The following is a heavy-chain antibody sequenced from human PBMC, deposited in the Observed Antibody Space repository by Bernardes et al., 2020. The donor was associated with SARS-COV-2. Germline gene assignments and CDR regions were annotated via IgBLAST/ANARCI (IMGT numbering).Heavy chain of an antibody. J-gene: IGHJ4*02. CDR1: GFTFDDYA. Sequence: GGSLRLSCAASGFTFDDYAMHWVRQAPGKGLEWVSGISWNSGTKGYADSVKGRFTISRDNARNSLHLEMSSLRVEDTAFYYCTKEGGGEGFFSYWGQGTLVTVSS. CDR2: ISWNSGTK. V-gene: IGHV3-9*01. D-gene: IGHD3-16*01. CDR3: TKEGGGEGFFSY.